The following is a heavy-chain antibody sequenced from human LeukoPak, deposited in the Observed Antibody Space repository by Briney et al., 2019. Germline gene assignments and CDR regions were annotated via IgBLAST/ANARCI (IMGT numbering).Heavy chain of an antibody. CDR2: IRSKAYGGTT. V-gene: IGHV3-49*03. CDR3: TRDTAPAAQYH. D-gene: IGHD2-2*01. Sequence: GGSLRLSCTACGFTFGDYAMSWFRRAPGKGLEGGGFIRSKAYGGTTEYSACVKGRFTISRDDFTSIAYLQMNSLKTEDTTVYYCTRDTAPAAQYHWGQGTPVTVSS. J-gene: IGHJ5*02. CDR1: GFTFGDYA.